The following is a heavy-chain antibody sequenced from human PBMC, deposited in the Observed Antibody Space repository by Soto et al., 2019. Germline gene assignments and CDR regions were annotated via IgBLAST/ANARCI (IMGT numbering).Heavy chain of an antibody. Sequence: GGSLRLSCAASGFTFSNAWMSWVRQAPGKGLEWVGRIKSKTDGGTTDYAAPVKGRFTISRDDSKNTLYLQMNSLKTEDTAVYYCTTEGGYCSGGSCYGVDYWGQGTLVTVSS. CDR2: IKSKTDGGTT. CDR1: GFTFSNAW. CDR3: TTEGGYCSGGSCYGVDY. V-gene: IGHV3-15*01. J-gene: IGHJ4*02. D-gene: IGHD2-15*01.